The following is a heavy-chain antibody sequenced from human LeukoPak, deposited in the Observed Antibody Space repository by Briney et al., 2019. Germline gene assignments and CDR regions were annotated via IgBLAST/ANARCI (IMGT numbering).Heavy chain of an antibody. D-gene: IGHD3-22*01. CDR3: ARDAYDKNGYYRIFDS. CDR2: ISYDGGDK. Sequence: GRSLRLSCAASRFIFSTYAMHWVRQAPGKGLEWVAVISYDGGDKYFADSVKGRFTISRDNSKNTLYLQMNSLRADDTAVYYCARDAYDKNGYYRIFDSWGQGTLATVSS. CDR1: RFIFSTYA. V-gene: IGHV3-30-3*01. J-gene: IGHJ4*02.